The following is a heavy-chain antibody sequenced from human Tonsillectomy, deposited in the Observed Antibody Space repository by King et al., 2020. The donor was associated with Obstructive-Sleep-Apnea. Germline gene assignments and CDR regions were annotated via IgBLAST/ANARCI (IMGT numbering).Heavy chain of an antibody. CDR3: AREREIAAAGPNHDAFDI. Sequence: QLVQSGGGLVKPGGSLRLSCAASGFTFSSYSMNWVRQAPGKGLEWVSSISSSSSYIYYADSVKGRFTISRDNAKNSLYLQMNSLRAEDTAVYYCAREREIAAAGPNHDAFDIWGQGTMVTVSS. D-gene: IGHD6-13*01. V-gene: IGHV3-21*01. CDR2: ISSSSSYI. J-gene: IGHJ3*02. CDR1: GFTFSSYS.